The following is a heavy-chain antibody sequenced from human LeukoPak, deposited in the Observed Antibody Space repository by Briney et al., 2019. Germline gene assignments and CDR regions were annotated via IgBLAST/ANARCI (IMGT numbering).Heavy chain of an antibody. CDR1: GFTFSNYW. V-gene: IGHV3-74*03. CDR3: ARRSTSGSYYDD. D-gene: IGHD3-10*01. CDR2: INSDGSTR. J-gene: IGHJ4*02. Sequence: PGGSLRLSCAASGFTFSNYWMHWVRQAQGKGLVWFSRINSDGSTRKYADSVKGRFTISRNNAKNTLYLQMNSLRAEDTAVYYCARRSTSGSYYDDWGQGILVTVSS.